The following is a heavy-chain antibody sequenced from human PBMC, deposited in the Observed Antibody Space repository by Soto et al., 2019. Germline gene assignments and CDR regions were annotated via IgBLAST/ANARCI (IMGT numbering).Heavy chain of an antibody. CDR2: INHSGST. CDR1: GGSFSGYY. J-gene: IGHJ5*02. D-gene: IGHD3-22*01. Sequence: ASETLSLTCAVYGGSFSGYYWSWIRQPPGKGLEWIGEINHSGSTNYNPSLKSRVTISVDTSKNQFSLILNSVTAADTAVYYCARVGPWVPYYYDSSPYTFENWFDPWGQGTLVTVSS. CDR3: ARVGPWVPYYYDSSPYTFENWFDP. V-gene: IGHV4-34*01.